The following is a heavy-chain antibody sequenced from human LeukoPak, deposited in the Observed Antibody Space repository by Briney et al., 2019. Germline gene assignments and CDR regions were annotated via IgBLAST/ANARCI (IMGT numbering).Heavy chain of an antibody. CDR1: DYSISNAYY. Sequence: KPSETLSLTCAVSDYSISNAYYWGWIRQPLGKGLEWIGSISHGGSTHYNASLKSRVTISLEASKNQFSLRLSSVTAADTAVYYCARQADVPSSIGYFDFWGQGAPVTVSS. D-gene: IGHD2/OR15-2a*01. CDR3: ARQADVPSSIGYFDF. CDR2: ISHGGST. J-gene: IGHJ4*02. V-gene: IGHV4-38-2*01.